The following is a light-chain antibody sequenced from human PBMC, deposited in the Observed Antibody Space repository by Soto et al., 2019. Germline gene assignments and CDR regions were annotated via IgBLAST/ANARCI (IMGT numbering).Light chain of an antibody. CDR3: QHYYNWRPR. CDR2: GAS. J-gene: IGKJ1*01. CDR1: QSVGSD. V-gene: IGKV3-15*01. Sequence: EIVMTQSPATLSVSPGERATLSCRASQSVGSDLAWYQQKPGQAPRLVIYGASTRATGIPARFSGSGSGTEFTLTISRLLSEDSAVYYCQHYYNWRPRFGQGTKVDIK.